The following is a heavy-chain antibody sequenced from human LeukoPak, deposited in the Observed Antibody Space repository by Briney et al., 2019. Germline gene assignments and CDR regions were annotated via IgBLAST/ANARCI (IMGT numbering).Heavy chain of an antibody. CDR1: GFTFSSFW. J-gene: IGHJ4*02. CDR2: IKQDGSDK. Sequence: GGSLRLSCAASGFTFSSFWMSWVRQAPGKGLEWVANIKQDGSDKYYVDSVKGRFTISRDNAQNSLYLQMNSLRAEDTAMYYRAKGLVAAGKVSDSWGQGTLVTVSS. D-gene: IGHD2-2*01. V-gene: IGHV3-7*05. CDR3: AKGLVAAGKVSDS.